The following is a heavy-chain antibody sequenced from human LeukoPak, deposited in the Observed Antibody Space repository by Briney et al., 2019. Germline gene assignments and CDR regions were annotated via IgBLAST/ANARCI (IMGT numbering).Heavy chain of an antibody. D-gene: IGHD3-10*01. Sequence: SVKVSCKASGGTFSSYAISWVRQAPGQGLEWVGRIIPILGIANYAQKFQGRVTITADKSTSTAYMELSSLRSEDTAVYYCARDPQYGSGSYSPPLDYWGQGTLVTVSS. CDR3: ARDPQYGSGSYSPPLDY. CDR1: GGTFSSYA. J-gene: IGHJ4*02. V-gene: IGHV1-69*04. CDR2: IIPILGIA.